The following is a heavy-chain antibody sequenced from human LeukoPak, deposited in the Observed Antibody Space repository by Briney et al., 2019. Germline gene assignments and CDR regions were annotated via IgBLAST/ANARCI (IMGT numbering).Heavy chain of an antibody. Sequence: SETLSFTCTVSGSSISSGYYWGWIRQPPGKGLEWIGIIYHTETTYYNSSLKSRVTISVDTSKNQFSLKLNSVTAADTAVYYCARVIGGYCSSTSCYQGGWFDPWGQGTLVTVSS. CDR1: GSSISSGYY. CDR3: ARVIGGYCSSTSCYQGGWFDP. D-gene: IGHD2-2*01. V-gene: IGHV4-38-2*02. CDR2: IYHTETT. J-gene: IGHJ5*02.